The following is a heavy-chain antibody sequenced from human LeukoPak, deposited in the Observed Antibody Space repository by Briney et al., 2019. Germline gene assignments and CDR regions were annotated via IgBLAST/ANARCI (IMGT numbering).Heavy chain of an antibody. D-gene: IGHD3-3*01. Sequence: SETLSLTCTVSGGSISSSNYYWGWIRQPPGKGLEWIGSIYYSGSTYYNPSLKSRVTISVDTSKKQFSLKLSSVTAADTAVYYCARHITIFAVVNIPGNMDVWGKGTSVTVSS. CDR1: GGSISSSNYY. CDR2: IYYSGST. CDR3: ARHITIFAVVNIPGNMDV. J-gene: IGHJ6*03. V-gene: IGHV4-39*01.